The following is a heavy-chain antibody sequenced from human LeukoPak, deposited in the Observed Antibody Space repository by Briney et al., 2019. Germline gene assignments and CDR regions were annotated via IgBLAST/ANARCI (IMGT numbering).Heavy chain of an antibody. CDR3: AKVLPYFDWLLSDALGMDV. J-gene: IGHJ6*02. CDR2: ISGSGGST. Sequence: GGSLRLSCAASGFTFSSYAMSWVRQAPGKGLEWVSAISGSGGSTYYADSVKGRFTISRDNSKNTLYLQMNSLRAEDTAVYYCAKVLPYFDWLLSDALGMDVWGQGTTVTVSS. CDR1: GFTFSSYA. D-gene: IGHD3-9*01. V-gene: IGHV3-23*01.